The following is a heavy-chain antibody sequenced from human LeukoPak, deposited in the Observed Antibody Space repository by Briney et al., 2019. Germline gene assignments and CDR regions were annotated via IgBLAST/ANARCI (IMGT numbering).Heavy chain of an antibody. J-gene: IGHJ4*02. CDR3: ARVPHSSGYYCDY. V-gene: IGHV1-18*04. Sequence: ASVKVSCKASGYTFTGYYMHWVRQAPGQGLEWMGWISAYNGNTNYAQKLQGRVTMTTDTSTSTAYMELRSLRSDDTAVYYCARVPHSSGYYCDYWGQGTLVTVSS. D-gene: IGHD3-22*01. CDR2: ISAYNGNT. CDR1: GYTFTGYY.